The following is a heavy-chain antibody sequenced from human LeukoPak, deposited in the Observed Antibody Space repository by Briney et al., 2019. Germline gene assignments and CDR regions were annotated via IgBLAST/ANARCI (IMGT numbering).Heavy chain of an antibody. V-gene: IGHV1-69*04. Sequence: SVKVSCKSSGGTFSSYAISWVRQAPGQGLEWMGSIIPILGIANYAQKFQGRVTITADKSASTAYMELSSLRSEDTAVYYCAMGTYYDFWSGYYFDYWGQGTLVTVSS. D-gene: IGHD3-3*01. CDR3: AMGTYYDFWSGYYFDY. J-gene: IGHJ4*02. CDR1: GGTFSSYA. CDR2: IIPILGIA.